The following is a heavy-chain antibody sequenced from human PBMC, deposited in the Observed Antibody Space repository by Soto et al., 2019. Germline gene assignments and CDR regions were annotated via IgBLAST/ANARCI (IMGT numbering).Heavy chain of an antibody. J-gene: IGHJ3*02. CDR1: GGSISSYY. CDR3: ARDLSGSDAFDI. Sequence: SETLSLTCTVSGGSISSYYWSWIRQPAGKGLEWIGRIYTSGSTTYNPSLKRRVTMSVDTSKNQFSLKLSSLTAADTAVYYCARDLSGSDAFDIWGQGTMVTVSS. V-gene: IGHV4-4*07. D-gene: IGHD6-19*01. CDR2: IYTSGST.